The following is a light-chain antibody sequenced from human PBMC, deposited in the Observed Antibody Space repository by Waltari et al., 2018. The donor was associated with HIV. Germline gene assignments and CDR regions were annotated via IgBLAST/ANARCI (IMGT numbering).Light chain of an antibody. V-gene: IGLV1-40*01. CDR2: GNS. J-gene: IGLJ2*01. Sequence: QSELTQPHSVSAAPGQRVTISCTGSSSNIGAGYDVHWYQQVPGRAPKVVIYGNSNRPSGVPDRFSGSKSGSSASLVITGLQSEDEADYYCQSYDSNLSGLFGGGTKVTVL. CDR3: QSYDSNLSGL. CDR1: SSNIGAGYD.